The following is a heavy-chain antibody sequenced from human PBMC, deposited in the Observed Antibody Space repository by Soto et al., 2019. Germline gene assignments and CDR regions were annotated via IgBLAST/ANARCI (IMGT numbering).Heavy chain of an antibody. CDR2: ISGSGGST. Sequence: GGSLRLSCVASGFTFSSYAMSWVRQAPGKGLEWVSAISGSGGSTYYADSVKGRFTISRDNSKNTLYLQMNSLRAEDTAVYYCAKFSPGRAIVVVPAAKGHYFDYWGQGTLVTVSS. CDR1: GFTFSSYA. V-gene: IGHV3-23*01. CDR3: AKFSPGRAIVVVPAAKGHYFDY. J-gene: IGHJ4*02. D-gene: IGHD2-2*01.